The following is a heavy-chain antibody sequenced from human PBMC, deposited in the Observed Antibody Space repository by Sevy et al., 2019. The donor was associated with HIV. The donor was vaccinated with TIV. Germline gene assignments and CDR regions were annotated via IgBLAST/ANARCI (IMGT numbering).Heavy chain of an antibody. CDR3: AGGDTTMITDLDY. D-gene: IGHD3-16*01. Sequence: GGSLRLSCAASGLTLTTTGMSWVRQAPGKGLEWVAGVTSDGTTYYADSVRDRFTVSRDNSRKTLYLQRNSLGADDTAVFYCAGGDTTMITDLDYWGQGTLVTVSS. V-gene: IGHV3-23*01. CDR1: GLTLTTTG. J-gene: IGHJ4*02. CDR2: VTSDGTT.